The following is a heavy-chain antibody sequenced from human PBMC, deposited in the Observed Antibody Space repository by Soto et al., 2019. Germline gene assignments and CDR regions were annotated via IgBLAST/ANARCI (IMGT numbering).Heavy chain of an antibody. D-gene: IGHD6-19*01. CDR1: GFTFSSYA. CDR2: ISGSGGST. Sequence: GGSLRLSCAASGFTFSSYAMSWVRQAPGKGLEWVSAISGSGGSTYYADSVKGRFTISRDNSKNTLYLQMNSLRAEDTAVYYCARSIAVAGVFDYWGQGTLLTVSS. J-gene: IGHJ4*02. V-gene: IGHV3-23*01. CDR3: ARSIAVAGVFDY.